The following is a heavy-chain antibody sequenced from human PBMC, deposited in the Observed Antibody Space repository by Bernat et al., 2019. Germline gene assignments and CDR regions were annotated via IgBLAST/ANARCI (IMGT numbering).Heavy chain of an antibody. CDR3: TMSQGNSGENLYYYYGLDV. D-gene: IGHD4-23*01. CDR1: GFTFSNAW. J-gene: IGHJ6*02. V-gene: IGHV3-15*07. Sequence: EVQLVESGGGLVKPGGSLRLSCAASGFTFSNAWMNWVRQAPGKGLEWVGRIKSRTDDATTDYAAPVKGRFSISRDDSENTLYLQMNSLKTEDTAVYYCTMSQGNSGENLYYYYGLDVWGQGTTVTVSS. CDR2: IKSRTDDATT.